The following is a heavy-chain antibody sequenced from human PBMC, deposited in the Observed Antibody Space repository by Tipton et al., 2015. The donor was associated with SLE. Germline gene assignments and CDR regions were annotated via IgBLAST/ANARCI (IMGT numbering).Heavy chain of an antibody. D-gene: IGHD2-8*02. Sequence: LSCTVSGGSISNYYWSWIRQPPGKGLEWIGYIYYSGSTNYNPSLKSRVTISVDTSKNQFSLKLSSVTAADTAVYYCASLLPGHCTGGVCYTDYWGQGTLVTVSS. V-gene: IGHV4-59*08. CDR3: ASLLPGHCTGGVCYTDY. J-gene: IGHJ4*02. CDR2: IYYSGST. CDR1: GGSISNYY.